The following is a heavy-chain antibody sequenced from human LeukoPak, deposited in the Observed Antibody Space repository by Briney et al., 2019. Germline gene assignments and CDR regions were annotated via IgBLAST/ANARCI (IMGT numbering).Heavy chain of an antibody. CDR3: ARDCGWGAAAGHDAFDI. V-gene: IGHV4-59*12. D-gene: IGHD6-13*01. CDR1: GGSISSYY. CDR2: IYYSGST. J-gene: IGHJ3*02. Sequence: SETLSLTCTVSGGSISSYYWSWIRQPPGKGLEWIGYIYYSGSTNYNPSLKSRVAISVDTSKNQFSLKLSSVTAADTAVYYCARDCGWGAAAGHDAFDIWGQGTMVTVSS.